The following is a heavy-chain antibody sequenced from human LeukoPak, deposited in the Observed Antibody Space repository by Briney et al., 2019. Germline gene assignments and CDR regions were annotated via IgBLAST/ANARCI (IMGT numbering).Heavy chain of an antibody. Sequence: GGSLRLSCAASGFTFNTVAMHWVRQAPGKGLEYVSGISSNGGTTYYANSVKGRFTISRDNSKNTLYLQMGSLRAEDMAVYYCARSWAQIVVEAAAAIGIDYWGQGTLVTVSS. CDR3: ARSWAQIVVEAAAAIGIDY. V-gene: IGHV3-64*01. J-gene: IGHJ4*02. D-gene: IGHD2-2*01. CDR1: GFTFNTVA. CDR2: ISSNGGTT.